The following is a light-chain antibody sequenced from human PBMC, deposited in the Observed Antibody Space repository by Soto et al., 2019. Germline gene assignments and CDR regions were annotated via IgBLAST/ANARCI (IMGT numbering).Light chain of an antibody. Sequence: QSVLTQPPSVSAAPGQNVTISCSGSSSNIGDNYVSWYQQLPGTAPKLLIYDNDKRPSGIPDRFSGSKSATSGSLAITGLQAEDEADYYCQSHDNSLRGYVFGTGTKVTVL. CDR3: QSHDNSLRGYV. V-gene: IGLV1-51*01. J-gene: IGLJ1*01. CDR2: DND. CDR1: SSNIGDNY.